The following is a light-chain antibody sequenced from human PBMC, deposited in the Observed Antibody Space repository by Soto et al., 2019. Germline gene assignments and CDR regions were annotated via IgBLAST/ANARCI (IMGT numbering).Light chain of an antibody. CDR1: QSVDNNY. CDR2: GAS. Sequence: EIVLTQSPGSLSLSPGERATLSCRASQSVDNNYLDWYQQKPGQAPRLLIYGASTRATGIPNRFSGSGSGTDFTLTISRLEPEDFAVYFCQQYGTSPGLFTFGPGTKVDIK. V-gene: IGKV3-20*01. J-gene: IGKJ3*01. CDR3: QQYGTSPGLFT.